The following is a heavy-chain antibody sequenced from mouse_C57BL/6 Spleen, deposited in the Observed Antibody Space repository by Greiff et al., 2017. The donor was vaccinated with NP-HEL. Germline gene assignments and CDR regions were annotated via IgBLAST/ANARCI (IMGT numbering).Heavy chain of an antibody. Sequence: QVQLQQSGAELVKPGASVKLSCKASGYTFTSYWMHWVKQRPGQGLEWIGMIHPNSGGTNYNEKFKSKATLTVDKSSSTAYMQLSSLTSEDSAVYYCASPFTTVGGSYAMDYGGQGTSVTVSS. V-gene: IGHV1-64*01. CDR2: IHPNSGGT. CDR1: GYTFTSYW. CDR3: ASPFTTVGGSYAMDY. D-gene: IGHD1-1*01. J-gene: IGHJ4*01.